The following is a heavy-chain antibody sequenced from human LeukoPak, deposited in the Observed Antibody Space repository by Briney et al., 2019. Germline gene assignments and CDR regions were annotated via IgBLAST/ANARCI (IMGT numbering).Heavy chain of an antibody. D-gene: IGHD6-19*01. Sequence: ASVKVSCKASGYTFTGYYVHWVRQAPGQGLEWMGWINPNSAGTNYAQKFQGRVTMTRDTSISTAYMELSRLRSDDTAVYYCARVGSSGWYFLDAGGFCYWGQGTLVTVSS. V-gene: IGHV1-2*02. J-gene: IGHJ4*02. CDR3: ARVGSSGWYFLDAGGFCY. CDR1: GYTFTGYY. CDR2: INPNSAGT.